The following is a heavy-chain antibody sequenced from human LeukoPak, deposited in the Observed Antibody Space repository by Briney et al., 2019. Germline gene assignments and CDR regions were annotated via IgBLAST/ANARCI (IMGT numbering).Heavy chain of an antibody. Sequence: GGSLRLSCAASGFPFSNARMSWVRQAPGKGLEWVGRIKTRNEGGTSEYAAPVKGRFTISRDDSKNTVHLQMNSLKTEDTGVYYCTRPDLLWVGEDVWGPGTTVTVSS. CDR2: IKTRNEGGTS. CDR3: TRPDLLWVGEDV. J-gene: IGHJ6*02. D-gene: IGHD2/OR15-2a*01. V-gene: IGHV3-15*01. CDR1: GFPFSNAR.